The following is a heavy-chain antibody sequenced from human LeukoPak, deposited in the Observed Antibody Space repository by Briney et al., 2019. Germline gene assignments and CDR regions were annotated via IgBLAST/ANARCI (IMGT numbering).Heavy chain of an antibody. CDR3: ARHGRGDGYQYFQH. Sequence: PSETLSLTCAVYGGSFSGYYWSWIRQPPGRGLEWIGEINHSGSTNYNPSLKSRVTISVDTSKNQFSLKLSSVTAADTAVYYCARHGRGDGYQYFQHWGQGTLVTVSS. D-gene: IGHD5-24*01. V-gene: IGHV4-34*01. J-gene: IGHJ1*01. CDR1: GGSFSGYY. CDR2: INHSGST.